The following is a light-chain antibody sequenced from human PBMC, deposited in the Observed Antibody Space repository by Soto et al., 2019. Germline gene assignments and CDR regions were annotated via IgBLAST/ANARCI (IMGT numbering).Light chain of an antibody. J-gene: IGKJ2*01. CDR1: QSVSSNY. CDR3: QQYGSSPHT. Sequence: EIVLTQSPGTLSLSPGERATLSCRVSQSVSSNYLAWYQQKPGQAPRLLIYAASSRATGIPDRFSGSGSGTDFTLTISRLEPEDSAVYYCQQYGSSPHTFGQGTKLAIK. V-gene: IGKV3-20*01. CDR2: AAS.